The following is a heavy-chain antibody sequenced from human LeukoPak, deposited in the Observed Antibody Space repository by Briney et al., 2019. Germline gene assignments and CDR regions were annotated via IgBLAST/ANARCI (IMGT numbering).Heavy chain of an antibody. CDR1: GFTFSSYA. Sequence: GGSLRLSCAASGFTFSSYAMSWVRQGPGKGLEWVSAISGSGGSTYCADSVKGRFTISRDNSKNTLYLQMNSLRAEDTAVYYCAKGPRYCSSTSCLYYFDYWGQGTLVTASS. V-gene: IGHV3-23*01. D-gene: IGHD2-2*01. CDR2: ISGSGGST. J-gene: IGHJ4*02. CDR3: AKGPRYCSSTSCLYYFDY.